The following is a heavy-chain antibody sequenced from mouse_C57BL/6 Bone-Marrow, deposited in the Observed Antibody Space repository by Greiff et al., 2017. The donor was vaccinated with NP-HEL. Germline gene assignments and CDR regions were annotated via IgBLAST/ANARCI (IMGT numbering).Heavy chain of an antibody. Sequence: EVQRVESGGDLVKPGGSLKLSCAASGFTFSSYGMSWVRQTPDKRLEWVATISSAGSYTYYPDSVKGRFTISRDNAKNTLYLQMSSLKSEDTAMYYCARGGDYYGSSRYYAMDYWGQGTSVTVSS. V-gene: IGHV5-6*01. CDR2: ISSAGSYT. CDR3: ARGGDYYGSSRYYAMDY. J-gene: IGHJ4*01. CDR1: GFTFSSYG. D-gene: IGHD1-1*01.